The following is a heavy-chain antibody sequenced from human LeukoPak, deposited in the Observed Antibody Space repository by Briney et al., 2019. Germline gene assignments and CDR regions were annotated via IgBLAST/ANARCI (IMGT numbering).Heavy chain of an antibody. J-gene: IGHJ5*02. CDR3: ARSSGHITIFGVVIINWFDP. D-gene: IGHD3-3*01. Sequence: PSETLSLTCTVSGGSISSSSYYWGWIRQPPGKGLEWIGSIYYSGSTYYNPSLKSRVTISVDTSRNQFSLKLSSVTAADTAMYYCARSSGHITIFGVVIINWFDPWGQGTLVTVSS. CDR1: GGSISSSSYY. V-gene: IGHV4-39*01. CDR2: IYYSGST.